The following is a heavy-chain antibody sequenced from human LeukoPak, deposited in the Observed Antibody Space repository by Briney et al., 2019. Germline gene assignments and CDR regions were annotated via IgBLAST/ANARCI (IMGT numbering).Heavy chain of an antibody. CDR1: GYTFTSYR. CDR2: IDPSGETT. V-gene: IGHV1-46*01. Sequence: ASVKVSCKASGYTFTSYRLHWVRQAPGQGLEWMGIIDPSGETTSYAQNFQGRVTMTRDTSTSTVYMELGSLRSEDTAVYYCARGWDLGDYLDYWGQGTLVTVSS. J-gene: IGHJ4*02. CDR3: ARGWDLGDYLDY. D-gene: IGHD1-26*01.